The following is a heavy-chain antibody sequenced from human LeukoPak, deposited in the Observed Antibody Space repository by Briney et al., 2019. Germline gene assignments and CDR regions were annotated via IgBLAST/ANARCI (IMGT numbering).Heavy chain of an antibody. Sequence: GASVKVSCKASGYTFTSYYMLWVRQAPGQGLEWMGIINPSGGSTSYAQKFQGRVTMTRDTSTSTVYMELSSLRSEDTAVYYCARDRGSSAIYYYYYYGMDVWGQGTTVTVSS. CDR2: INPSGGST. J-gene: IGHJ6*02. D-gene: IGHD6-6*01. V-gene: IGHV1-46*01. CDR3: ARDRGSSAIYYYYYYGMDV. CDR1: GYTFTSYY.